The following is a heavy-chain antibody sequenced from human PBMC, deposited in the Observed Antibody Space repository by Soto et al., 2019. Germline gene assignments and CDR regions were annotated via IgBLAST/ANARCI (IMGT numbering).Heavy chain of an antibody. CDR2: ISSYNGNT. D-gene: IGHD3-10*01. CDR3: AGDEGFGQLSC. CDR1: GYTFATYG. V-gene: IGHV1-18*01. J-gene: IGHJ4*02. Sequence: QVQLVQSGAEVKKPGASVKVSCKASGYTFATYGLSWVRQAPGQGLEWMGWISSYNGNTNYAQKLQGRVTMTPDTSPRNAYMGLRSLSSDDTAVYYLAGDEGFGQLSCWGQGTLVTVSS.